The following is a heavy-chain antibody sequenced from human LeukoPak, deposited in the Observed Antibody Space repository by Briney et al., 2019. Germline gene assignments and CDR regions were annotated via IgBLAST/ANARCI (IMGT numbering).Heavy chain of an antibody. D-gene: IGHD3-10*01. CDR3: ARAARYFYGSGSYYRPPLD. J-gene: IGHJ4*02. Sequence: SETLSLTCTVSGGSISSYYWSWIRQPPGKGLEWIGYIYYSGSTNYNPSLKSRVTISVDTSKNQFSLKLSSVTAADTAVYYCARAARYFYGSGSYYRPPLDLGPGTLVNVS. CDR1: GGSISSYY. CDR2: IYYSGST. V-gene: IGHV4-59*12.